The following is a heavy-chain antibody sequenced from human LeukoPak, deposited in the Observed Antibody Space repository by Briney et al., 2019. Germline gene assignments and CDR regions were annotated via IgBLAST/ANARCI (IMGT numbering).Heavy chain of an antibody. CDR3: ARVVSYLFDP. J-gene: IGHJ5*02. CDR2: INPNSGGT. V-gene: IGHV1-2*02. Sequence: ASVKVSCKASGYTFTGYYMHWVRQAPGQGLEWMGWINPNSGGTNYAQEFQGRVTMTRDTSISTAYMELSRLRSDDTAVYYCARVVSYLFDPWGQGTLVTVSS. CDR1: GYTFTGYY. D-gene: IGHD2-8*01.